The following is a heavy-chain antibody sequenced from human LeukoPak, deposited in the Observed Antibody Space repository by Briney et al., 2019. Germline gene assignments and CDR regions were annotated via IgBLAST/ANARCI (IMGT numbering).Heavy chain of an antibody. CDR1: GFTFSNAW. V-gene: IGHV3-48*04. Sequence: GGSLRLSCAASGFTFSNAWMSWVRQAPGKGLEWVSYISSSSSTIYYADSVKGRFTISRDNAKNSLYLQMNSLRAEDTAVYYCARDYGDYVSYFDYWGQGTLVTVSS. CDR3: ARDYGDYVSYFDY. J-gene: IGHJ4*02. CDR2: ISSSSSTI. D-gene: IGHD4-17*01.